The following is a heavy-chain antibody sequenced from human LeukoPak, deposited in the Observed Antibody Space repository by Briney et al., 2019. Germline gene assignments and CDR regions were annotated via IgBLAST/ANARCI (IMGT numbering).Heavy chain of an antibody. Sequence: GGSLRLSCAASGFTFSSYGMHWVRQAPGKGLVWVSRINSDGSSTSYADSVKGRFTISRDNAKNTLYLQMNSLRAGDTAVYYCARDHDWELLFDYWGQGTLVTVSS. CDR1: GFTFSSYG. D-gene: IGHD1-26*01. V-gene: IGHV3-74*01. CDR3: ARDHDWELLFDY. J-gene: IGHJ4*02. CDR2: INSDGSST.